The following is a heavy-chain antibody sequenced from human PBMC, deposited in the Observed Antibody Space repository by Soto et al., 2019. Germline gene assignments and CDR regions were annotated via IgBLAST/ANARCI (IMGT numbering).Heavy chain of an antibody. CDR1: GFSLTTSGVG. Sequence: QITLNESGPTVVRPTETLTLTCRFSGFSLTTSGVGVGWIRQSPGKAPEWLALIYWDDDKRYSASLKSRLTITTDSSKNQVVLTVSDLDTTDTATYYCAHRVLPTVFGVVTTTAIYFDFWGQGTPVAVSS. J-gene: IGHJ4*02. CDR2: IYWDDDK. CDR3: AHRVLPTVFGVVTTTAIYFDF. D-gene: IGHD3-3*01. V-gene: IGHV2-5*02.